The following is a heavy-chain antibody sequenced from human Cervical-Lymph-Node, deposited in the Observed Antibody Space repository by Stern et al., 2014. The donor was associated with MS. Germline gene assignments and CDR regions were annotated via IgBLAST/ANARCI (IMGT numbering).Heavy chain of an antibody. V-gene: IGHV4-59*01. CDR3: AREGEYCSGSRCYPFLDY. CDR2: IYPTGSV. CDR1: GGSLRSYY. J-gene: IGHJ4*02. Sequence: QVQLQESGPGLVKPSETLSLTCTVSGGSLRSYYWNWIRQAPGKGLEWLGFIYPTGSVNYNPSLSSRVAMSVDTSKNQFSLTVSSVTAADTAVYHCAREGEYCSGSRCYPFLDYWGQGTLVTVSS. D-gene: IGHD2-15*01.